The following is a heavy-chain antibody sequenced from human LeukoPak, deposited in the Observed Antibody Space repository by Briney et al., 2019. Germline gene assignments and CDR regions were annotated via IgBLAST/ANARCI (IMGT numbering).Heavy chain of an antibody. CDR1: GYTFTDYY. CDR3: ATDLEIAAAGNFDY. CDR2: VDPEDGET. J-gene: IGHJ4*02. D-gene: IGHD6-13*01. Sequence: GATVKISCKVSGYTFTDYYMHWVQQATGKGLEWMGLVDPEDGETIYAEKFQGRVTITADTSTDTAYMELSSLRSEDTAVYYCATDLEIAAAGNFDYWGQGTLVTVSS. V-gene: IGHV1-69-2*01.